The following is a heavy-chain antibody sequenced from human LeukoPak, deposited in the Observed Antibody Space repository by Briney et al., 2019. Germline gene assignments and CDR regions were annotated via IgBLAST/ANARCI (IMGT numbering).Heavy chain of an antibody. D-gene: IGHD3-16*01. Sequence: GGSLRLSCAASGFTFSNAWMSWVRQAPGKGLECVSGISGSGAGTYYADSVKGRFTIPRDNSKNTLYLQMNSLRAEDTAVYYCAKEVHYDYIWGSYSYFDYWGQGTLVTVSS. CDR3: AKEVHYDYIWGSYSYFDY. V-gene: IGHV3-23*01. CDR2: ISGSGAGT. CDR1: GFTFSNAW. J-gene: IGHJ4*02.